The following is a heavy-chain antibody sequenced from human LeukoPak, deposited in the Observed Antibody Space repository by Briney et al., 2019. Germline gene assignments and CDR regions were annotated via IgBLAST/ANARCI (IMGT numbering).Heavy chain of an antibody. CDR2: IYYSGST. Sequence: SETLSLTCTVSGGSISSSSYYWGWIRQPPGKGLEWIGSIYYSGSTYYNSSLKSRVTISVDTSKNQFSLKLSSVTAADTAVYYCARLGVVWLPAAWFNWFDPWGQGTLVTVSS. V-gene: IGHV4-39*01. CDR3: ARLGVVWLPAAWFNWFDP. CDR1: GGSISSSSYY. J-gene: IGHJ5*02. D-gene: IGHD2-2*01.